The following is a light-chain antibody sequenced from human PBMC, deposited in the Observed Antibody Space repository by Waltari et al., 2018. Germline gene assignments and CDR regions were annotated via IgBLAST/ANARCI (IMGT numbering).Light chain of an antibody. CDR1: CPDVRGSNC. Sequence: HSALTQPASVSGSPGPSLSLSFPGTCPDVRGSNCVSWSQQHPGKAPKLLLYYFSNRPSGVSNRFSGSKSGNTASLTISGLQAEDEADYYCSSYTSSSGVFGTGTKVTVL. J-gene: IGLJ1*01. CDR3: SSYTSSSGV. CDR2: YFS. V-gene: IGLV2-14*03.